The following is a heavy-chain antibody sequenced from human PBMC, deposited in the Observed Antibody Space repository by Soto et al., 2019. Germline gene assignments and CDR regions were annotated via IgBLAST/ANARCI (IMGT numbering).Heavy chain of an antibody. CDR1: GGSINSGGSY. CDR2: IYYSGTT. J-gene: IGHJ5*02. CDR3: ARGRGHIWQNYFDL. V-gene: IGHV4-31*03. Sequence: SETLSLTCTVPGGSINSGGSYWTWIRHHPGKGLEWFGNIYYSGTTHYNPSLEGRVFISLDTSRNQFSLKVTSVTAADSAVYYCARGRGHIWQNYFDLWGLGIRVTVSS. D-gene: IGHD1-7*01.